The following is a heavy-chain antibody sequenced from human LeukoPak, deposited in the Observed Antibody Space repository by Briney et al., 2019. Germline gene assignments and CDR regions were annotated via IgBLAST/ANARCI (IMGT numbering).Heavy chain of an antibody. V-gene: IGHV4-61*01. CDR1: GGSVSSGSYY. Sequence: SETLSLTCTVSGGSVSSGSYYWSWIRHPPGKGLEWIGYIYYSGSTNYNPSLKSRVTISVDTSKNQFSLKLSSVTAADTAVYYCARYRPLYFDYWGQGTLVTVSS. J-gene: IGHJ4*02. CDR3: ARYRPLYFDY. CDR2: IYYSGST.